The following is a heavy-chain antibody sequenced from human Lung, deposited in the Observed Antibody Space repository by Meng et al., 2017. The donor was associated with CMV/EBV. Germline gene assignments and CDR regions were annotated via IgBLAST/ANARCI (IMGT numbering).Heavy chain of an antibody. Sequence: GSLRLXCTVSGVSVTYNSYYWSWIRQSPGKGLEWIGYIYVSKNTKYNPSLQSRVTMSVDTTKNQVFLKLSSVTAADTAVYYCARDRAWLGRGSFDFWGQRTVVTVSS. J-gene: IGHJ3*01. CDR3: ARDRAWLGRGSFDF. CDR1: GVSVTYNSYY. D-gene: IGHD3-9*01. V-gene: IGHV4-61*01. CDR2: IYVSKNT.